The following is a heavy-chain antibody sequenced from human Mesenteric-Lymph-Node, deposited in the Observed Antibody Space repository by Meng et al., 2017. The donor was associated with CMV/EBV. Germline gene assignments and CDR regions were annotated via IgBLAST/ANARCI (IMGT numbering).Heavy chain of an antibody. CDR1: GFTFSSYW. J-gene: IGHJ3*02. D-gene: IGHD2-15*01. V-gene: IGHV3-13*01. Sequence: GESLKISCAASGFTFSSYWMSWVRQATGKGLEWVSAIGTAGDTYYPGSVKGRFTISREDAKNSLYLQMNSLRAGDTAVYYCARGGIWGSPDAFDIWGQGTMVTVSS. CDR3: ARGGIWGSPDAFDI. CDR2: IGTAGDT.